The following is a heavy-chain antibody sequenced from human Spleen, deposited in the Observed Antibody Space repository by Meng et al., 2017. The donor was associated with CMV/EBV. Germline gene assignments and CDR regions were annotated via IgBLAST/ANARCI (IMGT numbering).Heavy chain of an antibody. Sequence: ASVKVSCKASGYTFTGYYMHWVRQAPGQGLEWMGWINPNSGGTNYAQKFQGRVTMTRDTSISTAYMELSRLRSDDTAVYYCARAMSGYMNSDFDYWGQGTLVTVSS. D-gene: IGHD3-3*01. V-gene: IGHV1-2*02. CDR2: INPNSGGT. CDR3: ARAMSGYMNSDFDY. CDR1: GYTFTGYY. J-gene: IGHJ4*02.